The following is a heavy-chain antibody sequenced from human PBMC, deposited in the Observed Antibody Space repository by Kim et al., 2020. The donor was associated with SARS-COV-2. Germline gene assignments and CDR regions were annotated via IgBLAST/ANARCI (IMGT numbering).Heavy chain of an antibody. CDR2: INYSGRT. J-gene: IGHJ4*02. V-gene: IGHV4-59*13. Sequence: SETLSLTCTVSGGSISPYYWNWVRQPQGKGLEWIGNINYSGRTNHKSSLRSRVTMSVDTSKNQIYLKLSSVTAADTAVYYCARSVGSSIETFDFWGQGTLVTVSS. CDR1: GGSISPYY. D-gene: IGHD1-1*01. CDR3: ARSVGSSIETFDF.